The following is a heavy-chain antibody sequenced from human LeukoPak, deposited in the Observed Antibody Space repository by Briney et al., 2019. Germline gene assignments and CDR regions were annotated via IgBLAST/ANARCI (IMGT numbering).Heavy chain of an antibody. D-gene: IGHD6-19*01. CDR3: ARSSPGIAVAGVYYYGMDV. V-gene: IGHV3-21*01. J-gene: IGHJ6*02. CDR2: ISGSSSSL. CDR1: GFTFSTYS. Sequence: GGSLRLSCVASGFTFSTYSMNWVRQAPGKGLEWVSSISGSSSSLYYAESVKGRFTISRDNAKNSLYLQMNSLRADDTAVYYCARSSPGIAVAGVYYYGMDVWGQGTTVTVSS.